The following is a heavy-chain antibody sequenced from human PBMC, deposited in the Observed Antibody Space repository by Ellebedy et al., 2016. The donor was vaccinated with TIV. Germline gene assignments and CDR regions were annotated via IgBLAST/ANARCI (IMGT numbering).Heavy chain of an antibody. Sequence: GGSLRLSCAASGFTFDDYAMNWVRQAPGKGLEWVAVISYDGSNKYYADSVKGRFTISRDNAKNSLYLQMNSLRAEDTAVYYCARATPPGVWGQGTTVTVSS. D-gene: IGHD2-15*01. CDR2: ISYDGSNK. CDR3: ARATPPGV. CDR1: GFTFDDYA. J-gene: IGHJ6*02. V-gene: IGHV3-30-3*01.